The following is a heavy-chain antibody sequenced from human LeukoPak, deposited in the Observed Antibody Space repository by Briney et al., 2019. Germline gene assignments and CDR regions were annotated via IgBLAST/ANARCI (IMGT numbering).Heavy chain of an antibody. Sequence: AGGSLSLFYAPPRPSEGIPCTSSGRQAPGKGLEWVSVIYSGGSTYYADSVKGRFTISRDNSKNTLYHEMKRLRAEEPSVDYCAKGGGLGDLRYFDFWGQGTLVTVSS. J-gene: IGHJ4*02. CDR3: AKGGGLGDLRYFDF. CDR2: IYSGGST. CDR1: RPSEGIPC. V-gene: IGHV3-53*05. D-gene: IGHD2-21*02.